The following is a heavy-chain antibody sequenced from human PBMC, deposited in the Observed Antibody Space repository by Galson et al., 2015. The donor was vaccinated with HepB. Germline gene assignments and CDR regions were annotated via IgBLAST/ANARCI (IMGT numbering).Heavy chain of an antibody. CDR3: ARAVLGGYSYGGGYYFDY. J-gene: IGHJ4*02. D-gene: IGHD5-18*01. V-gene: IGHV4-31*03. Sequence: LSLTCTVSGGSISSGGYYWSWIRQHPGKGLEWIGYIYYSGSTYYNPSLKSRVTISVDTSKNQFSLKLSSVTAADTAVYYCARAVLGGYSYGGGYYFDYWGQGTLVTVSS. CDR1: GGSISSGGYY. CDR2: IYYSGST.